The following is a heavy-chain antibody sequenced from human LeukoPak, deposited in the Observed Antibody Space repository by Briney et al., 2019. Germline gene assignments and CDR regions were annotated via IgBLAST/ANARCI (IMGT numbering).Heavy chain of an antibody. J-gene: IGHJ5*02. D-gene: IGHD2-21*02. CDR2: IIPIFGTA. CDR3: ASAIVVVTAIPGWFDP. CDR1: GGTLSSYA. V-gene: IGHV1-69*05. Sequence: VASVKVSCKASGGTLSSYAISWVRQAPGQGLEWMGGIIPIFGTANYAQKFQGRVTITTDESTSTAYMELSSLRSEDTAVYYCASAIVVVTAIPGWFDPWGQGTLVTVSS.